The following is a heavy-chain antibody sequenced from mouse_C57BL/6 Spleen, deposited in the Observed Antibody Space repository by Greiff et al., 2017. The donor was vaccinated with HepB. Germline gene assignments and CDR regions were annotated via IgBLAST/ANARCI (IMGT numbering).Heavy chain of an antibody. J-gene: IGHJ1*03. D-gene: IGHD1-1*01. CDR2: INPNNGGT. CDR3: ARWDYYGSSSGYFDV. Sequence: EVQLQQSGPELVKPGASVKISCKASGYTFTDYYMNWVKQSHGKSLEWIGDINPNNGGTSYNQKFKGKATLTVDKSSSTAYMELRSLTSEDSAVYYCARWDYYGSSSGYFDVWGTGTTVTVSS. CDR1: GYTFTDYY. V-gene: IGHV1-26*01.